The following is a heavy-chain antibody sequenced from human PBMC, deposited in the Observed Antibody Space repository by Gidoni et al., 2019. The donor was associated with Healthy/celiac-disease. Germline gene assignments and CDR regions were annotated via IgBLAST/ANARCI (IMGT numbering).Heavy chain of an antibody. CDR3: TRARIAAAGIIYYGMDV. CDR1: GFRFGDYA. D-gene: IGHD6-13*01. J-gene: IGHJ6*02. CDR2: IRSKAYGVTT. V-gene: IGHV3-49*04. Sequence: EVQLVESGGGLVQPGRSLRLAGTAYGFRFGDYAMSWVRQAPGKGLEWGGFIRSKAYGVTTEYAASVKGRFTISRDDSKSIAYLQMNSLKTEDTAVYYCTRARIAAAGIIYYGMDVWGQGTTVTVSS.